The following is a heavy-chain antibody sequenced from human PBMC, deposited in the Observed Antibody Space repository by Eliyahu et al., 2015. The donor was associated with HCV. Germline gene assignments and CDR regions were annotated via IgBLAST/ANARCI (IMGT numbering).Heavy chain of an antibody. V-gene: IGHV3-74*03. Sequence: EVQLVESGGGLVQPGGSLXLSCAASGFTFSTYCXHWVRQAPGKGLVWVSRIDSDGSSSTYAASVKGRFTISRDNAKNMLYLQMNSLRAEDTAVYYCARGIRGSRAFDIWGQGTVVTVSS. CDR1: GFTFSTYC. J-gene: IGHJ3*02. CDR3: ARGIRGSRAFDI. D-gene: IGHD1-26*01. CDR2: IDSDGSSS.